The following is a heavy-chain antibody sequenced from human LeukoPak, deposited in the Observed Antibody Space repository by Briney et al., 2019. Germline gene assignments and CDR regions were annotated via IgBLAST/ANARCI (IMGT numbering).Heavy chain of an antibody. V-gene: IGHV3-9*01. CDR1: GFTFYTYA. D-gene: IGHD6-25*01. CDR2: ISWNSGSI. CDR3: AKTDSGLDY. J-gene: IGHJ4*01. Sequence: GGSLRLSCAASGFTFYTYAMSWFRQAPGKGLEWVSGISWNSGSIVYADSVKGRFTISRDNAKNSLYLQMNSLRAEDTALYYCAKTDSGLDYWGHGTLVTVSS.